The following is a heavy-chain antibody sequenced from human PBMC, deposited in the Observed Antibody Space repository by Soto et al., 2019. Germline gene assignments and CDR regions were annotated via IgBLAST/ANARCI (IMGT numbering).Heavy chain of an antibody. CDR2: IYYSGST. Sequence: SETLSLTCTVSGGSISSYYWSWIRQPPGKGLEWIRYIYYSGSTNYNPSLKSRVTISVDTSKNQFSLKLSSVTAADTAVYYCARVGRGYSYGYYFDYWGQGTLVTVSS. CDR3: ARVGRGYSYGYYFDY. V-gene: IGHV4-59*01. J-gene: IGHJ4*02. D-gene: IGHD5-18*01. CDR1: GGSISSYY.